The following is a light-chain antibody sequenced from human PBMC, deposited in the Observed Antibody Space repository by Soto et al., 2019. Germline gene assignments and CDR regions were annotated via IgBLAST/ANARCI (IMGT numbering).Light chain of an antibody. J-gene: IGKJ5*01. CDR1: QSVSSN. V-gene: IGKV3-15*01. Sequence: ERVMTQSLSTLSVSPGERATLPCRASQSVSSNLAWYQQKPGQAPRLLIYGASTTAPGIPARFSGSGSGTEFTLTISSLQSEDFAVYYCQQYNNWPLTFGQGTRLEVK. CDR2: GAS. CDR3: QQYNNWPLT.